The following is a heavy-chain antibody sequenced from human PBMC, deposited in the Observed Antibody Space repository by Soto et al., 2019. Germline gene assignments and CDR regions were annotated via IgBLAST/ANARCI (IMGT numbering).Heavy chain of an antibody. Sequence: HPGGSLRLSCAASELTFSSYAMHWVRQAPGKGLEWVAVISGDESNKYYADFVKGRFTISRDNSKNTLYLQMNSLRAEDTAVYYCARDLMELRTFHYYGMDVWGQGTTVTVSS. D-gene: IGHD1-7*01. CDR3: ARDLMELRTFHYYGMDV. V-gene: IGHV3-30*04. J-gene: IGHJ6*02. CDR1: ELTFSSYA. CDR2: ISGDESNK.